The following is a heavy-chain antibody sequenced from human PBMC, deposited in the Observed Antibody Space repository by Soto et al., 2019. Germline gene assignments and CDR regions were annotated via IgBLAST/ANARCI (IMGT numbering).Heavy chain of an antibody. V-gene: IGHV4-34*01. CDR3: ARGYDWNFAF. CDR2: INHRGST. Sequence: PSETLSLTCAVYGGSFSGYYWSWFRQPPDKGLEWIGEINHRGSTNYNPSLKSRVTISVDTSKNQFSLNLSSVIAADTAVYYCARGYDWNFAFWGQGTLVTVSS. CDR1: GGSFSGYY. J-gene: IGHJ4*02. D-gene: IGHD1-7*01.